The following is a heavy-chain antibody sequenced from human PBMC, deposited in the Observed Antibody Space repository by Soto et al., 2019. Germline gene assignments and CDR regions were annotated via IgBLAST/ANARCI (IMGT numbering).Heavy chain of an antibody. V-gene: IGHV3-30*18. CDR2: ISYDGSKK. CDR1: GFTFSSYD. J-gene: IGHJ3*01. CDR3: AKAYSGPVDV. Sequence: QVQLVESGGGVVQPGRSLRLSCAASGFTFSSYDIHWVRQAPGKGLEWVAVISYDGSKKYYADSVKGLFTISRDNSKNTLYLQVNSLRAEDTAVYYGAKAYSGPVDVWGQGTMVTVSS. D-gene: IGHD1-26*01.